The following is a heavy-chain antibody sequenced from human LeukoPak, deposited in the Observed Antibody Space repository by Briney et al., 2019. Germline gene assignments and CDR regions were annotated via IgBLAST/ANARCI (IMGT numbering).Heavy chain of an antibody. J-gene: IGHJ4*02. CDR3: ARHLAGSGYQALDF. Sequence: SETLSLTCAVSGGSISGYYWSWIRQPPGKGLEWIAYVYYSGNTNYNPSLKSRATISMDTSKNHFSLTLNSVTAADTAIPYCARHLAGSGYQALDFWGQGTLVSVSS. V-gene: IGHV4-59*08. CDR1: GGSISGYY. CDR2: VYYSGNT. D-gene: IGHD3-22*01.